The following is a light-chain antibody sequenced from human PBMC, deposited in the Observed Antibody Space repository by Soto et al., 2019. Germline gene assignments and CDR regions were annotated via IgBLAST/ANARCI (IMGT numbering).Light chain of an antibody. V-gene: IGKV3-20*01. Sequence: ENVLTQSPGTLSLSPGERATLSCRASQSVGNNYLAWFEQKPGQAPRHLILIASNRATGIPDRFSGSGSGKEFIRTISRLGPEYVAVDNCRQHANSPWTFGQATKVAIQ. CDR2: IAS. CDR3: RQHANSPWT. CDR1: QSVGNNY. J-gene: IGKJ1*01.